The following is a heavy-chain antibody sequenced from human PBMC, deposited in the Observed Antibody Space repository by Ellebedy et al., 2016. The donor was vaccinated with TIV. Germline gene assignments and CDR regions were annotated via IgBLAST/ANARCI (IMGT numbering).Heavy chain of an antibody. Sequence: MPSETLSLTCTVSGGSISPYYWSWIRQPPGKGLEWIGYISYSGSTNYNPSLTSRVTISVDTSKNHFSLRLTSVTAADTAVYYCARDPRLELMETAFDYWGQGTLVTVSS. D-gene: IGHD1-1*01. V-gene: IGHV4-59*01. CDR3: ARDPRLELMETAFDY. CDR1: GGSISPYY. J-gene: IGHJ4*02. CDR2: ISYSGST.